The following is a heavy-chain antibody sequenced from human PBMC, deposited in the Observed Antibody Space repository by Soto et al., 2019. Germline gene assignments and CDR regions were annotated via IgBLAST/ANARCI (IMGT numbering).Heavy chain of an antibody. Sequence: GGSLRLSCAAPGFTVSSNYMSWVRQAPGKGLEWVSVIYSGGSTYYADSVKGRFTISRDNSKNTLYLQMNSLRAEDTAVYYCASTSGYTHYYYGMDVWGQGTTVTVSS. CDR3: ASTSGYTHYYYGMDV. V-gene: IGHV3-53*01. J-gene: IGHJ6*02. CDR2: IYSGGST. D-gene: IGHD3-22*01. CDR1: GFTVSSNY.